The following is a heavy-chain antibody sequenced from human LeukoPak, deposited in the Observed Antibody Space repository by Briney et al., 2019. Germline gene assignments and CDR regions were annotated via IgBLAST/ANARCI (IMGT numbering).Heavy chain of an antibody. D-gene: IGHD3-10*01. CDR2: MNPNSGDI. CDR1: GSTFSSYD. V-gene: IGHV1-8*02. J-gene: IGHJ4*02. CDR3: ARGPYGTGSHFDF. Sequence: ASVKVSRKASGSTFSSYDINWVRQATGQGLEWMGWMNPNSGDIGYTPRFQGRVTMTRDTSISTAYMELSSLRSEDTAVYYCARGPYGTGSHFDFWGQGTLVTVSS.